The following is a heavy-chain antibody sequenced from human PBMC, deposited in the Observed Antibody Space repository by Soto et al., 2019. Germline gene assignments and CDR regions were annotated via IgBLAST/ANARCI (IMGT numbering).Heavy chain of an antibody. V-gene: IGHV3-21*01. CDR2: ISSSSSHR. CDR3: ARDCSGWSRDY. Sequence: EVHLVESGGGLVRPGGSLRLSCAASGFAFGDCSMNWVRQDPVKGLQWVSSISSSSSHRYYADSVQGRFTISRDNAKKALYLEMNSLRAEDTAVYYCARDCSGWSRDYWGQGTLVYVSS. D-gene: IGHD6-19*01. J-gene: IGHJ4*02. CDR1: GFAFGDCS.